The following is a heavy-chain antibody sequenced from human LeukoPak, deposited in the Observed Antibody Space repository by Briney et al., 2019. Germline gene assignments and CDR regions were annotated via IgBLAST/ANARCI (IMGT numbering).Heavy chain of an antibody. CDR3: ASLSGYCGGGSCQSGY. J-gene: IGHJ4*02. CDR1: GFAFSSYA. Sequence: RSGGSLRLSCAASGFAFSSYAMSWVRQAPGKGLEWVSGISGSGGTTLYADSVQGRFTISRDNSKNTLYLQMNSLRAEDTALYYCASLSGYCGGGSCQSGYWGQGTLVTVSS. D-gene: IGHD2-15*01. V-gene: IGHV3-23*01. CDR2: ISGSGGTT.